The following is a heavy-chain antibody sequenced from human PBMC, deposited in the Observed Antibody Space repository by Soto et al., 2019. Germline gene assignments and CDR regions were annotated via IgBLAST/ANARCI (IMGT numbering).Heavy chain of an antibody. Sequence: EVQLLESGGGLVQPGGSLRLSCAASGFTFSSYAMSWVRQAPGKGLEWVSAISGSGGSTYYADSVKGRLAISRDNSKNALNLQMNSLRAEDTAVYYCAKDVGIVAIDIWGQGTRVTVSS. CDR2: ISGSGGST. J-gene: IGHJ3*02. CDR3: AKDVGIVAIDI. D-gene: IGHD3-22*01. CDR1: GFTFSSYA. V-gene: IGHV3-23*01.